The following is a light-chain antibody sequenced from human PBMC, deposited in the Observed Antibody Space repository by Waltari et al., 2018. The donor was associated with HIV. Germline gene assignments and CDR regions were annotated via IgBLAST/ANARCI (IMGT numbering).Light chain of an antibody. Sequence: QSVLPQAPSASGTPGQRVTISCSGSSSNIGSYSVYWYQQLPGTAPKLLIYSNNQRPSGVPDRFSGSKSGTSASLAISGLRSEDEADYYCATWDDSLSGVVFGGGTKLTVL. V-gene: IGLV1-47*01. J-gene: IGLJ2*01. CDR2: SNN. CDR1: SSNIGSYS. CDR3: ATWDDSLSGVV.